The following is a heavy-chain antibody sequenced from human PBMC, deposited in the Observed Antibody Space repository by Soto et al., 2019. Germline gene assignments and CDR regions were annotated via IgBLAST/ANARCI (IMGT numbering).Heavy chain of an antibody. J-gene: IGHJ5*02. Sequence: SETLSLTCTVSGGSISSSSYYWGWIHQPPGKGLEWIGSIYYSGSTYYNPSLKSRVTISVDTSKNQFSLKLSSVTAADTAVYYCARWTTTNWFDPWGQGTLVTVSS. CDR2: IYYSGST. CDR3: ARWTTTNWFDP. V-gene: IGHV4-39*01. D-gene: IGHD1-1*01. CDR1: GGSISSSSYY.